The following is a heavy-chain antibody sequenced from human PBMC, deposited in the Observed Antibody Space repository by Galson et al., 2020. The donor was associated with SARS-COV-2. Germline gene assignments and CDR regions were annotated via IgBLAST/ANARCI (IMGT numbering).Heavy chain of an antibody. CDR2: INPNSGGT. Sequence: ASVKVSCKASGYTFTGYYMHWVRQAPGQGLEWMGWINPNSGGTNYAQKFQRRVTMTRDTSIIIAYMELSRLRSDDTAVYYCARDGTAMVTNGFDIWGQGTMVTVSS. CDR3: ARDGTAMVTNGFDI. D-gene: IGHD5-18*01. CDR1: GYTFTGYY. J-gene: IGHJ3*02. V-gene: IGHV1-2*02.